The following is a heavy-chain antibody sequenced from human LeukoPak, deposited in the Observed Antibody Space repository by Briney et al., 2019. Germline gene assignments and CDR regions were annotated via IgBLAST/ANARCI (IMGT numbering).Heavy chain of an antibody. CDR2: IRGST. CDR1: GFTFNNYA. V-gene: IGHV3-23*01. J-gene: IGHJ4*02. Sequence: GASLRLSCAASGFTFNNYAMSWVRQAPGEGLEWVSLIRGSTYYADSVKGRFTISRDNSQNTLYLQMNSLRAEDTALYYCAKDLGGSTDYWGQGTLVTVSS. D-gene: IGHD5-12*01. CDR3: AKDLGGSTDY.